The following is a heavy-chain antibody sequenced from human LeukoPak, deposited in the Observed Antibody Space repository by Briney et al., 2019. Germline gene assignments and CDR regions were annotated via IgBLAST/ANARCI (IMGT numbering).Heavy chain of an antibody. CDR3: ARAADCGYTSCYMGIDC. CDR1: GGSISSHY. Sequence: PSETLSLTCTVSGGSISSHYWSWIRQPPGKGLEWIGYTYFSGSTNYNPSLKSRVTISVDTSRNQFSLKLRSVTAADTAVYYCARAADCGYTSCYMGIDCWGQGTLVTVSS. D-gene: IGHD2-2*02. J-gene: IGHJ4*02. V-gene: IGHV4-59*11. CDR2: TYFSGST.